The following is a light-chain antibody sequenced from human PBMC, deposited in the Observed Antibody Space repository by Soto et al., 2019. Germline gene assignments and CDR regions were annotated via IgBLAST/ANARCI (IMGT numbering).Light chain of an antibody. V-gene: IGKV1-5*03. Sequence: DIQMTQSPSTLSASVGDRVTITCRASQSISGSLAWYQQKPGKAPKLLIYEASNLKSGVPSRFSGSGSRTEYTLTISSLQPDDSASYYCQQYNGYWTLGQGTRVEIK. CDR1: QSISGS. CDR2: EAS. CDR3: QQYNGYWT. J-gene: IGKJ1*01.